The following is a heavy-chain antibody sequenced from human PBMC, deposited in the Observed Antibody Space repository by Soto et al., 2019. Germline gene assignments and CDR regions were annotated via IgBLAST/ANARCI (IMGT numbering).Heavy chain of an antibody. Sequence: SDTLSITCTVSGGSISSYYWSWIRQPPGKGLEWIGYIYYSGSTNYNPSLKSRVTISVDTSKNQFSLKLSSVTAADTAVYYCARDRIYYDSSGYLPYYYYGMDVWGQGTTVTVSS. CDR3: ARDRIYYDSSGYLPYYYYGMDV. CDR2: IYYSGST. J-gene: IGHJ6*02. CDR1: GGSISSYY. V-gene: IGHV4-59*07. D-gene: IGHD3-22*01.